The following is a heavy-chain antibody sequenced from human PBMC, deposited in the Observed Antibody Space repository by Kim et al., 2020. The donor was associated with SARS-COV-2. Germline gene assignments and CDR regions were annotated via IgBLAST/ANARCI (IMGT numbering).Heavy chain of an antibody. CDR3: ARDQGIYCSSTSCRYGMDV. V-gene: IGHV1-3*01. J-gene: IGHJ6*02. D-gene: IGHD2-2*01. CDR2: INAGNGNT. Sequence: ASVKVSCKASGYTFTSYAMHWVRQAPGQRLEWMGWINAGNGNTKYSHKFQGRVTITRDTSASTAYMELSSLRSEDTAVYYCARDQGIYCSSTSCRYGMDVWGQGTTVTVSS. CDR1: GYTFTSYA.